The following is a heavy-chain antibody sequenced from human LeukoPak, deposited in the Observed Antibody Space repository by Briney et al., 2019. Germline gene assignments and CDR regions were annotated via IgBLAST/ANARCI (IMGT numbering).Heavy chain of an antibody. CDR1: GGSIISSSYN. D-gene: IGHD3-3*01. Sequence: PSETLSLTCAVSGGSIISSSYNWGWIRQPPGKGLEWIGTIYHSGTTYYNPSLKSRVTISVDTSKNQFSLKLSSVTAADTAVYYCARGRHDFWSGYYPRLWFDPWGQGTLVTVSS. CDR2: IYHSGTT. CDR3: ARGRHDFWSGYYPRLWFDP. J-gene: IGHJ5*02. V-gene: IGHV4-39*01.